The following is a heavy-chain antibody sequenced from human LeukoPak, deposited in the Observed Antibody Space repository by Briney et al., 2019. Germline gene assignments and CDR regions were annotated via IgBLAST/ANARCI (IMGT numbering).Heavy chain of an antibody. V-gene: IGHV3-11*01. CDR2: ISSSVSTI. CDR1: GFTFSDYY. J-gene: IGHJ4*02. Sequence: PGGSLRLSCAASGFTFSDYYMSWVRQAPGKWLEWVSYISSSVSTIYYADSVKGRFTISRDNAKNSLYLQMNSLRAEDTAVYYCASAVAGAYYFDYWGQGTLVTVSS. D-gene: IGHD6-19*01. CDR3: ASAVAGAYYFDY.